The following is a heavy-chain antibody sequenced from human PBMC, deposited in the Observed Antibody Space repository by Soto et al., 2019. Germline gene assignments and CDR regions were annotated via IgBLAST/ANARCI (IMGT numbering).Heavy chain of an antibody. V-gene: IGHV1-18*01. Sequence: QGQLVQSGAEVKKPGASVKVSCKASGYTFTRYGISWVRQAPGQGLEWMGWISGFNGDTNYAQKLQGRVTMTIDTSTSTAYMELRSLTSDATAVYYCAKYCPLPYYYYGMDVWGQGTTVTVSS. CDR3: AKYCPLPYYYYGMDV. J-gene: IGHJ6*02. D-gene: IGHD2-15*01. CDR2: ISGFNGDT. CDR1: GYTFTRYG.